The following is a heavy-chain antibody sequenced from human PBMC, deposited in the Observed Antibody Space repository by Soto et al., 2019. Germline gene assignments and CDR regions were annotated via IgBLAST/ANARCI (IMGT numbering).Heavy chain of an antibody. D-gene: IGHD3-22*01. Sequence: GSLRLSCAASGFTFSSYGMHWVRQAPGKGLEWVAVISYDGSNKYYADSVKGRFTISRDNSKNTLYLQMNSLRAEDTAVYYCAKALGSYYYDSSGYYGGAFDIWGQGTMVTVS. CDR2: ISYDGSNK. J-gene: IGHJ3*02. V-gene: IGHV3-30*18. CDR3: AKALGSYYYDSSGYYGGAFDI. CDR1: GFTFSSYG.